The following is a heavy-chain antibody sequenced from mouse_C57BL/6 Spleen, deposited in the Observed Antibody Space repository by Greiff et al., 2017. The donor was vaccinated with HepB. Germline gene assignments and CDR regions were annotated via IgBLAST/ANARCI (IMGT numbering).Heavy chain of an antibody. V-gene: IGHV5-16*01. D-gene: IGHD1-1*01. CDR3: ARGAYYYGSSLDY. CDR1: GFTFSDYY. J-gene: IGHJ2*01. Sequence: EVMLVESEGGLVQPGSSMKLSCTASGFTFSDYYMAWVRQVPEKGLEWVANINYDGSSTYYLDSLKSRFIISRDNAKNILYLQMSSLKSEDTATYYCARGAYYYGSSLDYWGQGTTLTVSS. CDR2: INYDGSST.